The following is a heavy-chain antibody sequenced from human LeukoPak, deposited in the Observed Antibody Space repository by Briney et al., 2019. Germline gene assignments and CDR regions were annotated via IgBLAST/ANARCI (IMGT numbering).Heavy chain of an antibody. J-gene: IGHJ3*02. D-gene: IGHD6-19*01. CDR1: GFTLSSNE. CDR2: ISSSGGTI. Sequence: GGPLRLSCAASGFTLSSNEMNWVRQAPGKGLEWLSYISSSGGTIHYVDSVKGRFTISRDNAKNSLFLQMNSLRAEDTAVYYCASGVHYSSGWIDIWGQGTMVTVSS. CDR3: ASGVHYSSGWIDI. V-gene: IGHV3-48*03.